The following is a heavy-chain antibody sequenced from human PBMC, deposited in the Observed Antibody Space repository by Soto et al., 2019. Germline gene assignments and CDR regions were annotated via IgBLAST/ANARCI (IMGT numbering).Heavy chain of an antibody. J-gene: IGHJ3*02. CDR2: ISASGASP. V-gene: IGHV3-23*01. CDR1: GFTFATYA. D-gene: IGHD6-13*01. Sequence: GGSLRLSCAASGFTFATYAMIWVRQAPGKGLEWISGISASGASPYYADSVKGRFTISRDNSKHTLYLQMNSLRAEDTAVYYYAKLAAAYVNAVLDIWGQGTMVTVSS. CDR3: AKLAAAYVNAVLDI.